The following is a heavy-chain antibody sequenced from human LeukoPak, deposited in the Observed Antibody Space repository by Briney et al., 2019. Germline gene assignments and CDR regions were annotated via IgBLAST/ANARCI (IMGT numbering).Heavy chain of an antibody. CDR3: AKVGYYDSSGYPGYFQH. D-gene: IGHD3-22*01. CDR2: IRYDGSNK. J-gene: IGHJ1*01. Sequence: SGGSLRLSCAASGFTFSSYGMHWVRQAPGKGLEWVAFIRYDGSNKYYADSVKGRFTISRDNSKNTLYLQMNSLRAEDTAVYYCAKVGYYDSSGYPGYFQHWGQGTLVTVSS. CDR1: GFTFSSYG. V-gene: IGHV3-30*02.